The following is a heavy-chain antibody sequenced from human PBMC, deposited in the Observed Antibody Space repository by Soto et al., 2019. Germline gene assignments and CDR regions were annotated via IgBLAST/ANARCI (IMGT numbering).Heavy chain of an antibody. CDR2: IIPIFGTA. CDR3: ARARAQDSSPPAV. J-gene: IGHJ6*02. CDR1: GGTFSSYA. V-gene: IGHV1-69*13. D-gene: IGHD6-13*01. Sequence: SVKVSCKXSGGTFSSYAISWVRQAPGQGLEWMGGIIPIFGTADYAQKFQGRVTITADESTSTAYMELSSLRSEDTAVYYCARARAQDSSPPAVWGQGTTVTVSS.